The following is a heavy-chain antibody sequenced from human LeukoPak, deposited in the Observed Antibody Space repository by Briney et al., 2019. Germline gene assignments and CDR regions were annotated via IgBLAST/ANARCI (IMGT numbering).Heavy chain of an antibody. D-gene: IGHD2-21*02. CDR3: AKDIVVVTSGSNAFDI. CDR2: ISGSGGST. V-gene: IGHV3-23*01. J-gene: IGHJ3*02. Sequence: GGSLRLSCAASGFTFNNYAMSWVRQAPGKGLEWVSSISGSGGSTYYADSVKGRLTISRDNSKNTLYLQMNSLRAEDTAVYYCAKDIVVVTSGSNAFDIWGQGTMVTVSS. CDR1: GFTFNNYA.